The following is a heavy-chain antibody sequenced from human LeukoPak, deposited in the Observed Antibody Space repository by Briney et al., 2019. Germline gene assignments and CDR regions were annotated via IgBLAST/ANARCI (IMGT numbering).Heavy chain of an antibody. D-gene: IGHD3-10*01. CDR3: ARSQGSMVRGVIINLNWFDP. CDR2: IYHSGST. J-gene: IGHJ5*02. V-gene: IGHV4-30-2*01. Sequence: PSQTLSLTCAVSGGSISSGGYSWSWIRQPPGKGLEWIGYIYHSGSTYYNPSLKSRVTISVDRSKNQFSLKLSSVTAADTAVCYCARSQGSMVRGVIINLNWFDPWGQGTLVTVSS. CDR1: GGSISSGGYS.